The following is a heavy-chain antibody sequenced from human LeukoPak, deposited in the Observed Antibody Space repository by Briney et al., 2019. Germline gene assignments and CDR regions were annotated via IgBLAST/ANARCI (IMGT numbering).Heavy chain of an antibody. CDR3: ARDRGGDYGDYSMYYFDY. D-gene: IGHD4-17*01. V-gene: IGHV3-7*03. Sequence: PGGSLRLSCAASRFTFSTSWMSWVRQAPGKGLEWVANIKQDGSEKYYVDSVKGRFTISRDNAKNSLYLQMSSLRAEDTAVYYCARDRGGDYGDYSMYYFDYWGQGTLVTVSS. J-gene: IGHJ4*02. CDR2: IKQDGSEK. CDR1: RFTFSTSW.